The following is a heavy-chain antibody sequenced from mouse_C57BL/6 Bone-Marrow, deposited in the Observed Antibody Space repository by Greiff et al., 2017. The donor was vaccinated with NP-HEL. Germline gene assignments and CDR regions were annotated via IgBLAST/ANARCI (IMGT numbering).Heavy chain of an antibody. CDR1: GFTFSSYA. Sequence: EVKLMESGEGLVKPGGSLKLSCAASGFTFSSYAMSWVRQTPEKRLEWVAYISSGGDYIYYADTVKGRFTISRDNARNTLYLQMSSLKSEDTAMYYCTRDNYYSNYGYAMDYWGQGTSVTVSS. V-gene: IGHV5-9-1*02. CDR2: ISSGGDYI. CDR3: TRDNYYSNYGYAMDY. J-gene: IGHJ4*01. D-gene: IGHD2-5*01.